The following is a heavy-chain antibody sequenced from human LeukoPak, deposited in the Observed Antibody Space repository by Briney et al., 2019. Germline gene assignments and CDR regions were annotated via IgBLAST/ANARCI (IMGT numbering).Heavy chain of an antibody. V-gene: IGHV4-34*01. CDR3: ARGAESSSWSLDY. Sequence: SETLSLACAVYGGSFNSYQWNWVRQPPGKGLEWIGEISQRGTTNYNPSLKSRVTMSVDTSKNQFSLKLSSVTAADTAVYYCARGAESSSWSLDYWGRGTLVTVSS. CDR1: GGSFNSYQ. D-gene: IGHD6-13*01. J-gene: IGHJ4*02. CDR2: ISQRGTT.